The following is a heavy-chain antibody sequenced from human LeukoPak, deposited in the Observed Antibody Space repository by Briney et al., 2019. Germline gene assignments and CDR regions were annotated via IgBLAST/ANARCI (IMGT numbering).Heavy chain of an antibody. CDR3: AKDGSHYSGTIGY. J-gene: IGHJ4*02. Sequence: GGSLRLSCAASGFTFSSYGMHWVRQAPGKGLEWVAFIRYDGSNKYYADSVKGRFTISRDNSKNTLYLQMNSLRAEDTAVYYCAKDGSHYSGTIGYWGQGTLVTVSS. CDR2: IRYDGSNK. V-gene: IGHV3-30*02. CDR1: GFTFSSYG. D-gene: IGHD5-12*01.